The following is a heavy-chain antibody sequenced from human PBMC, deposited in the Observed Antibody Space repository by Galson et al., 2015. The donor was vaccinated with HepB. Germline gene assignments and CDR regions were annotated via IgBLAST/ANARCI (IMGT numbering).Heavy chain of an antibody. CDR3: ARVPPEYTSGWYRQALYYFDS. Sequence: SLRLSCAASGFTFRNYAMSWVRQAPGKGLEWVSAITPSGDNTYSADSVKGRFTISRDNSKNTLFLQKTSLTADDAAIYYCARVPPEYTSGWYRQALYYFDSWGQGTLVAVSS. D-gene: IGHD6-19*01. CDR2: ITPSGDNT. V-gene: IGHV3-23*01. J-gene: IGHJ4*02. CDR1: GFTFRNYA.